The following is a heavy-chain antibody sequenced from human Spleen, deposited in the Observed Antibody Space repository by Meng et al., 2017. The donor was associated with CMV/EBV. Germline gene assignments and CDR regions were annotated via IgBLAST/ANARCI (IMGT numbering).Heavy chain of an antibody. CDR2: IYDTVST. Sequence: SETLSLTCTVSDGSISGHYWSWIRQPPGKGLEWIGYIYDTVSTNYSPSLESRVTMSIDTSKNQFPLKLSSVTAADTAVYYCARVLYTWEQGTYYFDYWGQGMLVTVSS. V-gene: IGHV4-59*11. CDR3: ARVLYTWEQGTYYFDY. CDR1: DGSISGHY. D-gene: IGHD1-26*01. J-gene: IGHJ4*02.